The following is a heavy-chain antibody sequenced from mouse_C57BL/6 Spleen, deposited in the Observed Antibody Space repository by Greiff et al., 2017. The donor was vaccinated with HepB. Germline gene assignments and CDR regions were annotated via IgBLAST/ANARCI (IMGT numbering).Heavy chain of an antibody. CDR1: GYTFTSYW. J-gene: IGHJ2*01. Sequence: QVQLQQPGAELVRPGSSVKLSCKASGYTFTSYWMHWVKQRPIQGLEWIGNIDPSDSETHYNQKFKDKATLTVDKSSSTAYMQLSSLTSEDSAVYYCARRTLYYGNYLDYWGQGTTLTVSS. CDR2: IDPSDSET. V-gene: IGHV1-52*01. CDR3: ARRTLYYGNYLDY. D-gene: IGHD2-1*01.